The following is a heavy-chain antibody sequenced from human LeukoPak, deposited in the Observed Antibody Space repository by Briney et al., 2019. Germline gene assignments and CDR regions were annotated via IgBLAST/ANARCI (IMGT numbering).Heavy chain of an antibody. J-gene: IGHJ4*02. CDR2: IYSSDSDT. V-gene: IGHV5-51*01. Sequence: GESLKISCKGSGCDFPTYWIGWVRQMPGRGTEWMGIIYSSDSDTRYSPSFQGQVTISADNSISTASLQWCSLKASDTAMYYCARAYYCSGGTCYAEYWGQGTLVTVSS. CDR1: GCDFPTYW. D-gene: IGHD2-15*01. CDR3: ARAYYCSGGTCYAEY.